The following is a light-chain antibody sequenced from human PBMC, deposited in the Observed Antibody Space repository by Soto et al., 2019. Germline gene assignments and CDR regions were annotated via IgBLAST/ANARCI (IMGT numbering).Light chain of an antibody. V-gene: IGLV1-51*01. CDR2: DST. CDR3: GVWDRSLTTYV. J-gene: IGLJ1*01. CDR1: GSNVGTYS. Sequence: QSVLTQPPSVSAAPGQKVTISCSGSGSNVGTYSLSWYQHLPGTAPKLLIYDSTTRPSGMPDRFSGSKSGTSATLVITGLQTGDEAEYYCGVWDRSLTTYVFGPGTKLTVL.